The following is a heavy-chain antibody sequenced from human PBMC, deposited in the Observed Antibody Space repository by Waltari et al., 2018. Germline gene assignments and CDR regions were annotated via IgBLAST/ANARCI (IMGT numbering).Heavy chain of an antibody. D-gene: IGHD2-2*01. J-gene: IGHJ6*02. V-gene: IGHV1-69*08. CDR2: SIPIFGTA. CDR3: AREVVPAAMVIYYYGMDV. CDR1: GGTFSSYA. Sequence: QVQLVQSGAEVKKPGSSVKVSCKASGGTFSSYAISWVRQAPGQGLEWMGRSIPIFGTANYAQKFQGRVTITADKSTSTAYMELSSLRSEDTAVYYCAREVVPAAMVIYYYGMDVWGQGTTVTVSS.